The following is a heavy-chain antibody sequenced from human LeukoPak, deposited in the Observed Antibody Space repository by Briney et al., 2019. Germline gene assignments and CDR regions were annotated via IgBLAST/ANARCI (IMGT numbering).Heavy chain of an antibody. V-gene: IGHV4-59*01. CDR2: IYYSGST. Sequence: ETLSLTCTVSGGSINSYYWSWIRQPPGKGLEWIGYIYYSGSTNYNPSLKSRVTISRDTSKNHFSLKLRSVTAADTAVYYCTSGGMVSGDYWGHGTLVTVSP. CDR3: TSGGMVSGDY. J-gene: IGHJ4*01. D-gene: IGHD2-8*01. CDR1: GGSINSYY.